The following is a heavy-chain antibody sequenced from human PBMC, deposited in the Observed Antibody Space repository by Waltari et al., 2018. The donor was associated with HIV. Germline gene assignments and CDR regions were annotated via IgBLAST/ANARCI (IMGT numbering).Heavy chain of an antibody. Sequence: QVQLNQWGAGLLKPSETLSLTCAVSGWSFSGNYWTWIRQPPGKGLEWIGEINHAGITNYNPSVKSRVTMSVDTSMNQFSLKLTSVTAADTALYYCARRAPMAYFDYWGQGSLVTVSS. D-gene: IGHD2-8*01. CDR2: INHAGIT. CDR1: GWSFSGNY. J-gene: IGHJ4*02. CDR3: ARRAPMAYFDY. V-gene: IGHV4-34*01.